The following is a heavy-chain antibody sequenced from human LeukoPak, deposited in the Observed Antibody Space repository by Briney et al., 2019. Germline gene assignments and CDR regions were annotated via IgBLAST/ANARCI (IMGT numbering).Heavy chain of an antibody. D-gene: IGHD3-10*01. CDR2: IYYSGST. J-gene: IGHJ5*02. Sequence: PSETLSLTCTVSGGSISSSSYHWGWIRQPPGKGLEWIGSIYYSGSTYYNPSLKSRVTISVDTSKNQFSLKLSSVTAADTAVYYCARDDYRGVTNFDPWGQGTLVTVSS. CDR3: ARDDYRGVTNFDP. V-gene: IGHV4-39*07. CDR1: GGSISSSSYH.